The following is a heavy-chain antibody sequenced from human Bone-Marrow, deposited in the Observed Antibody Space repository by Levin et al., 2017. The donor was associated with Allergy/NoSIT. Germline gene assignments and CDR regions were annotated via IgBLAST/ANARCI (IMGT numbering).Heavy chain of an antibody. Sequence: GESLKISCAASGFTCSDHYMEWVRQAPGKGLEWVGRSRNKGYSFRPVSSASVKGRFTISRDDSENSLYLQMNSLKLEDTTVYYCVRTAWVVIRAPHYYAMDVWGQGPTVTVSS. J-gene: IGHJ6*02. V-gene: IGHV3-72*01. CDR2: SRNKGYSFRP. D-gene: IGHD3-16*02. CDR1: GFTCSDHY. CDR3: VRTAWVVIRAPHYYAMDV.